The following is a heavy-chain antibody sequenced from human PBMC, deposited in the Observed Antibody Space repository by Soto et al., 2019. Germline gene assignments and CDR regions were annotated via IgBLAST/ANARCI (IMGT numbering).Heavy chain of an antibody. V-gene: IGHV3-48*01. J-gene: IGHJ6*03. CDR2: ISSSSSTI. Sequence: EVQLVESGGGLVQPGGSLRLSCAASGFTFSSYSMNWVRQAPGKGLEWVSYISSSSSTIYYADSVKGRFTISRDNAKNSLYLQMNSLSAEDTAVYYCASAGDYYYYYMDVWGKGTTVTVSS. CDR3: ASAGDYYYYYMDV. CDR1: GFTFSSYS. D-gene: IGHD3-10*01.